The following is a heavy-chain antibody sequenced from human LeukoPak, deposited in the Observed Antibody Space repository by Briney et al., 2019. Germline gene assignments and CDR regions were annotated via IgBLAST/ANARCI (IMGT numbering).Heavy chain of an antibody. D-gene: IGHD2-21*02. Sequence: GGSLRLPCAPPGFNFPNHALGWVARPPGKGLEWVSAISGGGDITYYADSVTGRFTISRDNSKDTLFLQMHSLRPGDTAVYYCVREDTPATANYWGQGTLVTISS. CDR3: VREDTPATANY. CDR1: GFNFPNHA. J-gene: IGHJ4*02. CDR2: ISGGGDIT. V-gene: IGHV3-23*01.